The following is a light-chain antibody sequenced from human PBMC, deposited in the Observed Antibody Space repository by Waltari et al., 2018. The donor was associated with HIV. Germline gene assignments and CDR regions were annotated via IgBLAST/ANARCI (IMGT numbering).Light chain of an antibody. CDR2: DAS. CDR3: QQRHSFPPT. V-gene: IGKV3-11*01. J-gene: IGKJ4*01. CDR1: EYTEHF. Sequence: EIVLTQSPATLSLSPGERATSSCRAREYTEHFLVWYQQKPGQAPRLVVYDASKSASGVPTRFTGRWSGTDFTLTIDNLEPEDFALYFCQQRHSFPPTFGGGSKVE.